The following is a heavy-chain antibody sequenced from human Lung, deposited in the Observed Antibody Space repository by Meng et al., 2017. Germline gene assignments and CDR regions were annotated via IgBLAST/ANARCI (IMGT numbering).Heavy chain of an antibody. V-gene: IGHV2-5*02. CDR1: RFSRSASGVG. D-gene: IGHD6-19*01. Sequence: QITLRESAPTLVKPTQTLTLTCTFSRFSRSASGVGVCWIRQPPGKALEWIALIYWDDDKRYSKSLKSRLAVTKDTSKNQDILTMSNMDPVDTPTDYCGHSPCNSGWSAEYFQHWGQGTLVTVSS. CDR2: IYWDDDK. CDR3: GHSPCNSGWSAEYFQH. J-gene: IGHJ1*01.